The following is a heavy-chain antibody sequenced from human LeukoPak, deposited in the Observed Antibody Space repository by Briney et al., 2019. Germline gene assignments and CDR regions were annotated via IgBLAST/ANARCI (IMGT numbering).Heavy chain of an antibody. D-gene: IGHD5-18*01. CDR2: IGAAGDT. CDR1: GFNLSYYD. V-gene: IGHV3-13*01. CDR3: ARVSLGQLWFSGAYFDY. Sequence: GGSLRLSCAASGFNLSYYDMHWVRQTTGKGLECVSAIGAAGDTYYPGSVKGRFTISRENARNSLYLQMNSLRAEDTAVYYCARVSLGQLWFSGAYFDYWGQGTLVTVSS. J-gene: IGHJ4*02.